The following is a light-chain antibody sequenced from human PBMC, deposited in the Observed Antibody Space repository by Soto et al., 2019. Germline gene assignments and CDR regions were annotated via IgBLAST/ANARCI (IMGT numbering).Light chain of an antibody. CDR1: SSDVGGYNY. J-gene: IGLJ2*01. Sequence: QSALTQPPSASGSPGQSVTISCTGTSSDVGGYNYVSWYQQHPGKAPKLMISEVSKRPSGVPDRFSGSKSGNTASLTVSGLQVEDEYDYYCSSFAGNSNLVFGGGTKLTVL. CDR3: SSFAGNSNLV. V-gene: IGLV2-8*01. CDR2: EVS.